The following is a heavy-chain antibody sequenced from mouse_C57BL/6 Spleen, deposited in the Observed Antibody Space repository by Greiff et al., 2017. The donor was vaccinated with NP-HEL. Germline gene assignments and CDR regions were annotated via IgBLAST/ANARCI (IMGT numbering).Heavy chain of an antibody. CDR2: ISDGGSYT. CDR3: ARDGNDYDEGYYFDY. D-gene: IGHD2-4*01. Sequence: EVKVVESGGGLVKPGGSLKLSCAASGFTFSSYAMSWVRQTPEKRLEWVATISDGGSYTYYPDNVKGRFTISRDNAKNNLYLQMSHLKSEDTAMYYCARDGNDYDEGYYFDYWGQGTTLTVSS. J-gene: IGHJ2*01. CDR1: GFTFSSYA. V-gene: IGHV5-4*01.